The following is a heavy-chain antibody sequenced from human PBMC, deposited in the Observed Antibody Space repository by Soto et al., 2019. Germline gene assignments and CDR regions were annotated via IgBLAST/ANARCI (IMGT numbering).Heavy chain of an antibody. J-gene: IGHJ5*02. V-gene: IGHV1-2*02. CDR2: INPNNGAT. CDR3: ASHDPGARFDP. D-gene: IGHD1-1*01. CDR1: RYIFTAYF. Sequence: QVQLVQSGAEEKKPGASVKVSCKAPRYIFTAYFMHWVRQAPGQGLEWMGWINPNNGATHYGLSFRGRVTMTRDTSISTAYVELSSLRSDDTAVYYCASHDPGARFDPWGQGTLVIVSS.